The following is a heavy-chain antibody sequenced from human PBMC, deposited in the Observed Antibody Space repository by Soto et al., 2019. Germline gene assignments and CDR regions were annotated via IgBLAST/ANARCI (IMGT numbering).Heavy chain of an antibody. J-gene: IGHJ5*02. D-gene: IGHD3-10*01. CDR2: IIPIFGTA. V-gene: IGHV1-69*12. CDR3: ARNGPPSRFGESPTNRYSWFDP. Sequence: QVQLVQSGAEVKKPGSSVKVSCKASGGTFSSYAISWVRQAPGQGLEWMGGIIPIFGTANYAQKFQGRVTITADESTSTAYMELSSLRSEDTAVYYCARNGPPSRFGESPTNRYSWFDPWGQGTLVTVSS. CDR1: GGTFSSYA.